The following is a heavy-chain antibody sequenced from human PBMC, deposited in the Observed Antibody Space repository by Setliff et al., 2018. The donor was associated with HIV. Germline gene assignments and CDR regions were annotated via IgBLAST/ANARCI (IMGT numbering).Heavy chain of an antibody. V-gene: IGHV1-69*04. CDR3: ARDESRGYSGYDSGSDY. D-gene: IGHD5-12*01. CDR2: IIPILGIA. Sequence: SVKVSCKTSGYTFTSYFIHWGRQAPGQGLEWMGRIIPILGIANYAQKLQGRVTITADKSTSTAYMELSSLRSEDTAVYYCARDESRGYSGYDSGSDYWGQGTLVTVS. CDR1: GYTFTSYF. J-gene: IGHJ4*02.